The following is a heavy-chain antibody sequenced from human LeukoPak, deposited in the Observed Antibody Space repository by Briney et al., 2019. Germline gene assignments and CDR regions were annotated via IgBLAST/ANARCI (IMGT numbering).Heavy chain of an antibody. D-gene: IGHD5-18*01. CDR1: GFTFSGCA. J-gene: IGHJ3*02. Sequence: ASVKVSCKASGFTFSGCAMQWLRQARGQRLEWLGWIDVGTGKKDYAQRFQERVTITNDMTTSTAYMELSSLRSEATAVYAGAAGVGYPYGLSLGATALISDIWGQGTKVTVSA. CDR2: IDVGTGKK. V-gene: IGHV1-58*02. CDR3: AAGVGYPYGLSLGATALISDI.